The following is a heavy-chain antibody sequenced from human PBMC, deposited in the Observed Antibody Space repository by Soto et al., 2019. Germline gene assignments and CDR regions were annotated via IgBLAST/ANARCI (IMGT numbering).Heavy chain of an antibody. V-gene: IGHV1-24*01. D-gene: IGHD3-3*02. J-gene: IGHJ6*03. CDR3: ATQLAPYYMDV. CDR1: GYTFTSYD. CDR2: FDPEDGET. Sequence: ASVKVSCKASGYTFTSYDINWVRQAPGKGLEWMGGFDPEDGETIYAQKFQGRVTMTEDTSTDTAYMELSSLRSEDTAVYYCATQLAPYYMDVWGKGTTVTVSS.